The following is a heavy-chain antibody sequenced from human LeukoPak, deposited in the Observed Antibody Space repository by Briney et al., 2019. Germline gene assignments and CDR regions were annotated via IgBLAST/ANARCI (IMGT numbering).Heavy chain of an antibody. CDR2: IKQEGGEI. D-gene: IGHD3-22*01. V-gene: IGHV3-7*03. Sequence: GGSLRLSCAASGFTFSRYWMSWVRQVPTKGLEWVANIKQEGGEIYYVDSVKGRFTISRDNAKKSPYLQMNSLRAEDTAVYYCARDKGDYDTSGSLFVFGGQGTLVTVSS. J-gene: IGHJ4*02. CDR1: GFTFSRYW. CDR3: ARDKGDYDTSGSLFVF.